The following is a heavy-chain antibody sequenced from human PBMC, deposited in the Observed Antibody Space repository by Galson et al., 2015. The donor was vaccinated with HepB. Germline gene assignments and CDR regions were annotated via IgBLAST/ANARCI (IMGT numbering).Heavy chain of an antibody. CDR3: ARSQGSGYYYYFDY. V-gene: IGHV3-33*01. CDR1: GFTFSSYG. CDR2: IWCDGSNK. Sequence: SLRLSCAASGFTFSSYGMHWVRQAPGKGLEWVAVIWCDGSNKYYADSVKGRFTISRDNSKNTLYLQMNSLRAEDTAVYYCARSQGSGYYYYFDYWGQGTLVTVSS. D-gene: IGHD3-22*01. J-gene: IGHJ4*02.